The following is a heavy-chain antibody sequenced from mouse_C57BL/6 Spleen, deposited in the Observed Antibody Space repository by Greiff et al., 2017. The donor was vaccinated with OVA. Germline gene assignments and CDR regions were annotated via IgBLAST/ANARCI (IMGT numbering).Heavy chain of an antibody. V-gene: IGHV14-2*01. D-gene: IGHD2-2*01. CDR1: GFNIKDYY. CDR3: APSTMVTRGDFDY. J-gene: IGHJ2*01. Sequence: EVQLQQSGAELVKPGASVKLSCTASGFNIKDYYMHWVKQRTEQGLEWIGRIDPEDGETKYALKFQGKATITADTSSNTAYLQLSSLTSEDTAVYYCAPSTMVTRGDFDYWGQGTTLTVSS. CDR2: IDPEDGET.